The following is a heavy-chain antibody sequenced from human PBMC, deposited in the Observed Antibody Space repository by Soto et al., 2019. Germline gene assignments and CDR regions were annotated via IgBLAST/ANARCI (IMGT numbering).Heavy chain of an antibody. D-gene: IGHD1-26*01. J-gene: IGHJ4*02. V-gene: IGHV4-28*01. Sequence: QVQLQESGPGLVKPSDTLSLTCAVSGYSISSSNWWGWIRQPPGKGLEWIGYLYYSGTTYYNPSLTSRVTMSVDTSTNQFSLKLTSVTAVDTAVYYCARREIQGPIDYWGQGTLVTVSS. CDR3: ARREIQGPIDY. CDR1: GYSISSSNW. CDR2: LYYSGTT.